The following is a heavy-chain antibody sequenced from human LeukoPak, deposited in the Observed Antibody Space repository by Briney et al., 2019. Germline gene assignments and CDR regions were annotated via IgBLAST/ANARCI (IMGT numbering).Heavy chain of an antibody. D-gene: IGHD1-1*01. CDR1: GGSFGGYY. V-gene: IGHV4-34*01. Sequence: PSETLSLTCAVYGGSFGGYYWSWIRQPPGKGLEWIGEINHSGSTNYNPSLKSRVTISVDTSKNRFSLKLSSVTAADTAVYYCARATTTRMNYWGQGTLVTVSS. CDR3: ARATTTRMNY. J-gene: IGHJ4*02. CDR2: INHSGST.